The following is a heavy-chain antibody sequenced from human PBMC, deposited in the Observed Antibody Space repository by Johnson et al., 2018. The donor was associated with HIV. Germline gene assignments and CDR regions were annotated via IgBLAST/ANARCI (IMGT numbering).Heavy chain of an antibody. V-gene: IGHV3-9*01. CDR2: ITSNSGSI. J-gene: IGHJ3*02. CDR1: GFTFDDYA. Sequence: VQVVESGGVVVQPGGSLRLSCAASGFTFDDYAMHWVRQVPGKGLEWVSGITSNSGSIDYADSVKGRFTISRDNSKNTLYLQMNSLRAEDTALYYCARWSTEGSDAFDIWGQGTMVTVSS. D-gene: IGHD1-26*01. CDR3: ARWSTEGSDAFDI.